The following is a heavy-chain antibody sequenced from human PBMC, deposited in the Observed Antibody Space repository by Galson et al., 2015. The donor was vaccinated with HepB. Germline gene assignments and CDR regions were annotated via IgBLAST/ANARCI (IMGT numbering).Heavy chain of an antibody. V-gene: IGHV3-30-3*01. J-gene: IGHJ6*03. Sequence: LRLSCAASGFTFSSYAMHWVRQAPGKGLEWVAVISYDGSNKYYADSVKGRFTISRDNSKNTLYLQMNSLRAEDTAVYYCARDPSPSGSYYYYYYMDVWGKGTTVTVSS. CDR2: ISYDGSNK. D-gene: IGHD1-26*01. CDR3: ARDPSPSGSYYYYYYMDV. CDR1: GFTFSSYA.